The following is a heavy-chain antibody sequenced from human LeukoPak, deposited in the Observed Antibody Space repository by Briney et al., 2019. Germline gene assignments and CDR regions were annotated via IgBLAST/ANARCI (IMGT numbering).Heavy chain of an antibody. CDR2: ITSSSSYI. J-gene: IGHJ4*02. CDR3: ARVYYGSGSYLFDY. Sequence: GGSLRLSCAASGFTFSSYSMTWVRQAPGKGLEWVSSITSSSSYIYYADSVKGRFTISRDNAKNSLYLQMNSLRAEDTALYHCARVYYGSGSYLFDYWGQGTLVTVSS. CDR1: GFTFSSYS. D-gene: IGHD3-10*01. V-gene: IGHV3-21*04.